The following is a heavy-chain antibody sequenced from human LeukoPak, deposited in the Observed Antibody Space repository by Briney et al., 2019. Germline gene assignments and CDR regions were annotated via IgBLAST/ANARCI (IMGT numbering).Heavy chain of an antibody. V-gene: IGHV4-4*09. D-gene: IGHD3-3*01. CDR3: ARHEGRTYYDFWSGYYGGDWFDP. Sequence: SETLSLTCTVSGGSISSYYWSWIRQPPGKGLEWIGYIYTSGSTNYNPSLKSRVTISVDTSKNQFSLKLSSVPAADTAVYSCARHEGRTYYDFWSGYYGGDWFDPWGQGTLVTVSS. CDR2: IYTSGST. J-gene: IGHJ5*02. CDR1: GGSISSYY.